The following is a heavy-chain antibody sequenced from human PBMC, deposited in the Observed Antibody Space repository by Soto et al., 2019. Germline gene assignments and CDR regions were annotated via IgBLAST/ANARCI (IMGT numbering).Heavy chain of an antibody. CDR2: ISYDGSNK. CDR3: ARDLMPPPGYCSSTSCAIGGMDV. V-gene: IGHV3-30-3*01. J-gene: IGHJ6*02. CDR1: GFTFSSYA. D-gene: IGHD2-2*01. Sequence: PGGSLRLSCAASGFTFSSYAMHWVRQAPGKGLEWVAVISYDGSNKYYADSVKGRFTISRDNSKNTLYLQMNSLRAEDTAVYYCARDLMPPPGYCSSTSCAIGGMDVWGQGTTVTV.